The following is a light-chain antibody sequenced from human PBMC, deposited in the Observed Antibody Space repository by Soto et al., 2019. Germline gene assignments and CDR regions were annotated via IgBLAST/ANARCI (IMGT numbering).Light chain of an antibody. CDR1: QSLLYSPNNKNS. J-gene: IGKJ5*01. Sequence: DIVMTQSPDSLAVSLGERATIDCKSSQSLLYSPNNKNSLAWYQQKPGQPPKLLIYWASTRESGVPDRFTGSGSGTECTLTISSLQPEDFATYYCQHLYAYPLDFGQGTRLDIK. CDR3: QHLYAYPLD. CDR2: WAS. V-gene: IGKV4-1*01.